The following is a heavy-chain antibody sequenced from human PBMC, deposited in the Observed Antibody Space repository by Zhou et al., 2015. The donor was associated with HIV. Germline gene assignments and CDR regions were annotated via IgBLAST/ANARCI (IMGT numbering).Heavy chain of an antibody. V-gene: IGHV1-69*01. Sequence: QVQLVQSGAEVKKPGSSVKVSCKASGGTFSSYAISWVRQAPGQGLEWMGGIIPIFGTANYAQKFQGRVTITADESTSTAYMELSSLRSEDTAVYYCARGKGYYDILTGYYNPPVYFDYWGQGTLVTVSS. D-gene: IGHD3-9*01. CDR3: ARGKGYYDILTGYYNPPVYFDY. CDR2: IIPIFGTA. CDR1: GGTFSSYA. J-gene: IGHJ4*02.